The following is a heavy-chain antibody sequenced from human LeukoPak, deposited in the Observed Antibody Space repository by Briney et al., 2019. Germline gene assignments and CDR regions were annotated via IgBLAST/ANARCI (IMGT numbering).Heavy chain of an antibody. CDR1: GGTFTSYA. CDR3: ARGDYDILTGSMDPNWFDP. J-gene: IGHJ5*02. V-gene: IGHV1-69*06. Sequence: ASVKVSCKASGGTFTSYAISWVRQAPGQGLEWMGGIIPIFGTANYAQKFQGRVTITADKSTSTAYMELSSLRSEDTAVYYCARGDYDILTGSMDPNWFDPWGQGPLVTVSS. CDR2: IIPIFGTA. D-gene: IGHD3-9*01.